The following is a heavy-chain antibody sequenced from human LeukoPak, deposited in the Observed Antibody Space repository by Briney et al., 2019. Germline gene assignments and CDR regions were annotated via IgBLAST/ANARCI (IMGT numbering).Heavy chain of an antibody. CDR2: IKQDGSGK. J-gene: IGHJ4*02. CDR3: ASWAGTAAGFSGPFDY. V-gene: IGHV3-7*01. Sequence: GGSLRLSCAASGFTFSSYYMSWVRQAPGKGLEWVANIKQDGSGKYYVDSVKGRFTISRDNAKNSLYLQMNSLRAEDTAVYYCASWAGTAAGFSGPFDYWGQGTLVTVSS. D-gene: IGHD6-13*01. CDR1: GFTFSSYY.